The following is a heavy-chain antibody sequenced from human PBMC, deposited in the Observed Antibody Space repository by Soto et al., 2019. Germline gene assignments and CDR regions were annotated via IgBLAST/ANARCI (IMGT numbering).Heavy chain of an antibody. J-gene: IGHJ6*02. D-gene: IGHD2-15*01. CDR3: AKDEKEVVVVAGEEYYYYGMDV. Sequence: GGSLRLSCAASGFTFSSYAMSWVRQAPGKGLEWVSAISGSGGSTYYADSVKGRFTISRDNSKNTLYLQMNSLRAEDTAVYYCAKDEKEVVVVAGEEYYYYGMDVWGQGTTVTVSS. CDR1: GFTFSSYA. V-gene: IGHV3-23*01. CDR2: ISGSGGST.